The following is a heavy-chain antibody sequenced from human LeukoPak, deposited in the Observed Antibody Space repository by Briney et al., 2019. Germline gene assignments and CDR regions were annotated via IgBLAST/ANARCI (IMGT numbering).Heavy chain of an antibody. V-gene: IGHV3-21*01. CDR2: ISSSSSYI. CDR1: GFTFSSYS. D-gene: IGHD2-15*01. Sequence: GGSLRLPCAASGFTFSSYSMNWVRQAPGKGLEWVSSISSSSSYIYYADSVKGRFTISRDNAKNSLYLQMNSLRAEDTAVYYCARDRSIVVVVAANYYYYGMDVWGQGTTVTVSS. J-gene: IGHJ6*02. CDR3: ARDRSIVVVVAANYYYYGMDV.